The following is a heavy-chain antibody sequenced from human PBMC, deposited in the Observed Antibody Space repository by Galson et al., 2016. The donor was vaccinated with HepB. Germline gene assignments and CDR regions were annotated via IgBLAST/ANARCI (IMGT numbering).Heavy chain of an antibody. Sequence: SLRLSCAASGFTFSDPWMPWVRQAPGKGLEWVGRIKSKTDGGTTDYAAPVKGRFTISRDDSKNTLYLQMNSLKTEDTAVYYCTTGGGNWALGMDVWGQGTTVTVSS. J-gene: IGHJ6*02. CDR3: TTGGGNWALGMDV. CDR1: GFTFSDPW. D-gene: IGHD1-1*01. CDR2: IKSKTDGGTT. V-gene: IGHV3-15*01.